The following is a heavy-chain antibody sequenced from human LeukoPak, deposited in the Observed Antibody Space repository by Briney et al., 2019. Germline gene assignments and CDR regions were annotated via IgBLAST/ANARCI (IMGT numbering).Heavy chain of an antibody. J-gene: IGHJ4*02. CDR1: GGSISSSSYY. D-gene: IGHD6-13*01. CDR3: ARWGRGGQLVSQYFDY. CDR2: IYYSGST. V-gene: IGHV4-39*07. Sequence: SETLSLTCTVSGGSISSSSYYWGWIRQPPGKGLEWIGSIYYSGSTYYNPSLKSRVTISVDTSKNQFSLKLSSVTAADTAVYYCARWGRGGQLVSQYFDYWGQGTLVTVSS.